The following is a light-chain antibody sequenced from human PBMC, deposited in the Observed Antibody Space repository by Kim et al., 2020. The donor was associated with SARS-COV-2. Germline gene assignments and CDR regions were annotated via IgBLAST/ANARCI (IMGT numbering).Light chain of an antibody. CDR1: KLGDKY. CDR2: QDS. J-gene: IGLJ2*01. CDR3: QAWDSSTGV. Sequence: GSPGQTASVTGSGDKLGDKYACWYQQKPGQAPVLVIYQDSKRPSGIPERFSGSNSGNTATLTISGTQAMDEADYYCQAWDSSTGVFGGGTQLTVL. V-gene: IGLV3-1*01.